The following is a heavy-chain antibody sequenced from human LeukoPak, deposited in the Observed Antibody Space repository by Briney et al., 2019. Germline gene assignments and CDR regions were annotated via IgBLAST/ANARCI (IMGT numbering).Heavy chain of an antibody. CDR3: ARSTTATPLLDY. CDR1: GGSVSSGSYY. Sequence: TSETLSLTCTVAGGSVSSGSYYWSWIRQPPGKGLEWIGYIYYSGSTNYNPSLKSRVTMSVDTSKNQFSLKLSSVTAADTAVYYCARSTTATPLLDYWGQGTLVTVSS. V-gene: IGHV4-61*01. D-gene: IGHD2-15*01. J-gene: IGHJ4*02. CDR2: IYYSGST.